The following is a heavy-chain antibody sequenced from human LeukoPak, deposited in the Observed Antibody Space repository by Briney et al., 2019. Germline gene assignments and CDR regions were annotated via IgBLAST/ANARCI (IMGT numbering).Heavy chain of an antibody. D-gene: IGHD1-7*01. J-gene: IGHJ4*02. CDR3: ARGSRELYYFDY. V-gene: IGHV4-59*01. CDR2: NYYSGST. Sequence: SETLSLTCTVSGGSISSYYWSWIRQPPGKGLEWSGYNYYSGSTKYNPSLKSRVTISVDASKTQFSLKLNSVTAADTAVYYCARGSRELYYFDYWGQGTLVTVSS. CDR1: GGSISSYY.